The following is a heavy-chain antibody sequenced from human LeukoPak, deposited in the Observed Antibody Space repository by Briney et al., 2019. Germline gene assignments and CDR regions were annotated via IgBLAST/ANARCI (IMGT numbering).Heavy chain of an antibody. CDR2: ISGSGGST. CDR3: ARDTSGWPSNYFYYGMDV. V-gene: IGHV3-23*01. D-gene: IGHD6-19*01. CDR1: GFTFSNYG. Sequence: PGGSLRLPCAASGFTFSNYGMNWVRQAPGKGLEWVSTISGSGGSTFYADSVKGRFTISRDNSKNTLYLQMNSLRAEDTAVYYCARDTSGWPSNYFYYGMDVWGQGTTVTVSS. J-gene: IGHJ6*02.